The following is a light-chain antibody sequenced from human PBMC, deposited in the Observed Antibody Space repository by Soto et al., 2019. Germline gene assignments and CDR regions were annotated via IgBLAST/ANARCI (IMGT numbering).Light chain of an antibody. CDR3: QQYYILYS. CDR2: KAS. J-gene: IGKJ2*01. Sequence: DIQMTQSPSTLSASVGDRVTITCRASQSISSWLAWYQQKPGKAPKLLIYKASSLESGVASRFSGSGSGTEFTRIISSLQAEDFSTYYCQQYYILYSCGQGTELEIK. CDR1: QSISSW. V-gene: IGKV1-5*03.